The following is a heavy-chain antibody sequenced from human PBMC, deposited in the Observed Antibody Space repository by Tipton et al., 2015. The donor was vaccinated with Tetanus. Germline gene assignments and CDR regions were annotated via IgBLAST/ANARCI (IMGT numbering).Heavy chain of an antibody. CDR3: TSGNTFDY. CDR1: EFTFSNYV. J-gene: IGHJ4*02. D-gene: IGHD2/OR15-2a*01. CDR2: ISSRNTYI. V-gene: IGHV3-21*01. Sequence: LVQSGGGLVKPGGSLRVSCVVSEFTFSNYVMNWVRQAPGKGPEWVSSISSRNTYIYYADSVKGRFTISRDNAKSSLFLQMNGLRAEDTAIYYCTSGNTFDYWGQGTLLTVSS.